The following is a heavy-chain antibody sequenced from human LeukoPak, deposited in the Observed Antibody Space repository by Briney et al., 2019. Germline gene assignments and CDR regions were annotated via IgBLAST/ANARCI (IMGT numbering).Heavy chain of an antibody. V-gene: IGHV4-38-2*01. CDR3: ASTYYYDSSGNYGFDY. CDR1: GYSISSGYY. Sequence: PSETLSLTCAVSGYSISSGYYWGWIRQPPGKGLEWIGSIYHSGSTYYNPSLKSRVTISVDTSKNQFSLKLSSVTAADTAVYYCASTYYYDSSGNYGFDYWGQGTLHSLSS. J-gene: IGHJ4*02. CDR2: IYHSGST. D-gene: IGHD3-22*01.